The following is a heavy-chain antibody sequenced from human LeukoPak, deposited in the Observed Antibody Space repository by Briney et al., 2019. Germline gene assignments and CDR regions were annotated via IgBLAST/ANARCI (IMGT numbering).Heavy chain of an antibody. CDR2: INPNSGGT. J-gene: IGHJ6*03. V-gene: IGHV1-2*02. CDR1: GYTFTGYY. D-gene: IGHD3-16*01. Sequence: ASVKVSCKASGYTFTGYYMHWVRQAPGQGLEWMGWINPNSGGTNYAQKFQGRVTMTKDTSISTAYMELSRLRSDDTAVYYCARGLSGGFQEAYRNYYMDVWGKGTTVTVSS. CDR3: ARGLSGGFQEAYRNYYMDV.